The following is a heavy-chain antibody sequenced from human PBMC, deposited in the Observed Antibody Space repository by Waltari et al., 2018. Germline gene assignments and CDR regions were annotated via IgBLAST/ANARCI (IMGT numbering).Heavy chain of an antibody. D-gene: IGHD5-12*01. J-gene: IGHJ4*02. Sequence: QVTLNVSAPLLVKPTETRTLTRTVSGFSLSNARTGLRWIRQPPGKALEWLAHIFSNDEKSYSTSLKSRLTISKDTSKSQVVLTMTNMDPVDTATYYCARLEYSGSQHFDSWGQGTLVTVSS. CDR2: IFSNDEK. CDR1: GFSLSNARTG. CDR3: ARLEYSGSQHFDS. V-gene: IGHV2-26*01.